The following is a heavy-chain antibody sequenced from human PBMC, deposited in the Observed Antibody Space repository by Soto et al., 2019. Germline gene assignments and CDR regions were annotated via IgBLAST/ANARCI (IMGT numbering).Heavy chain of an antibody. CDR2: IYYSGST. CDR1: GGSISSYY. J-gene: IGHJ4*02. Sequence: QVQLQESGPGLVKPSETLSLTCAVSGGSISSYYWSWIRQPPGKGLEWIGYIYYSGSTNYNPSLKSRVTISVDTSKNQFSLKLSSLTAADTAVYYCARDEAYSYGLDYWGQGTLVTVSS. CDR3: ARDEAYSYGLDY. D-gene: IGHD5-18*01. V-gene: IGHV4-59*01.